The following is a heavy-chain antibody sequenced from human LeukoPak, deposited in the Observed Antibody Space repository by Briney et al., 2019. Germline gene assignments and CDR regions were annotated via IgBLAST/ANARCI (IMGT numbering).Heavy chain of an antibody. J-gene: IGHJ6*02. CDR2: ISAYNGNT. V-gene: IGHV1-18*01. D-gene: IGHD2-2*01. Sequence: ASVKASCKASGYTFTSYGIRWVRQAPGQGLEWMGWISAYNGNTNYAQKLQGRVTMTTDTSTSTAYMELRSLRSDDTAVYYCAREDIVVVPAAIVYYYGMDVWGQGTTVTVSS. CDR1: GYTFTSYG. CDR3: AREDIVVVPAAIVYYYGMDV.